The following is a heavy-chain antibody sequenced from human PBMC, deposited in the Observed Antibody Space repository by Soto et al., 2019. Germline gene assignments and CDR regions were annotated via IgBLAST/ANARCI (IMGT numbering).Heavy chain of an antibody. CDR2: ITGSGDYT. CDR1: GFTFSNYA. CDR3: AKARYYDSTGYLYYFDY. V-gene: IGHV3-23*01. D-gene: IGHD3-22*01. J-gene: IGHJ4*02. Sequence: GSLRLSCAASGFTFSNYAMSWVRQAPGKGLEWVSSITGSGDYTYYADSVKGRFTISRDNSKNTLYLQMNSLRAEDTAVYYCAKARYYDSTGYLYYFDYWGQGTLVTVSS.